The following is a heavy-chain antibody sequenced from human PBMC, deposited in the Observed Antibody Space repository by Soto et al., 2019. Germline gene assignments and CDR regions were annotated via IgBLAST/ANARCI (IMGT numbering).Heavy chain of an antibody. V-gene: IGHV4-34*01. CDR3: ARKGGYDDYYFDY. Sequence: SETLSLTCAVYGGSFSGYYWSWIRQPPGKGLEWIGEINHSGSTNYNPSLKSRVTISVDTSKNQFSLKLSSVTAADTAVYYCARKGGYDDYYFDYWGQGTLVTVSS. J-gene: IGHJ4*02. CDR2: INHSGST. D-gene: IGHD5-12*01. CDR1: GGSFSGYY.